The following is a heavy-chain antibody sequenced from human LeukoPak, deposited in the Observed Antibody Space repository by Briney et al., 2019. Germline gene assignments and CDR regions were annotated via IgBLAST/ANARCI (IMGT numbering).Heavy chain of an antibody. CDR1: GFTFSSYA. D-gene: IGHD6-13*01. CDR2: ISSNGGST. V-gene: IGHV3-64D*06. Sequence: GGSLRLSCSASGFTFSSYAMHWVRQAPGKGLEYVSAISSNGGSTYYADSVKGRFTISRDNSKNTLYLQMSSLRAEDTAVYYCVPRIPYSSSWSTFDYWGQGTLVTASS. J-gene: IGHJ4*02. CDR3: VPRIPYSSSWSTFDY.